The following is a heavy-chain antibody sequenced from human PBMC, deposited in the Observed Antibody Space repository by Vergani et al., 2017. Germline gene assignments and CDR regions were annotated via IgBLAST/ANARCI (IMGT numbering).Heavy chain of an antibody. J-gene: IGHJ4*02. CDR2: MYPADYDT. CDR3: ARNEAYTDS. CDR1: EYSFGNYW. D-gene: IGHD3-16*01. Sequence: EVELVQSGPDMRKPGESLKISCKGSEYSFGNYWIGWVRQMPGKGLEWMEIMYPADYDTSYSPSFQGQVTISADKSISTAFLQWDSLKASDTALHYCARNEAYTDSWGQGTLVSVSS. V-gene: IGHV5-51*03.